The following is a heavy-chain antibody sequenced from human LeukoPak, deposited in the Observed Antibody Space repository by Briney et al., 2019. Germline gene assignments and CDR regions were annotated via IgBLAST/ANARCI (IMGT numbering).Heavy chain of an antibody. CDR3: AKDPIYYDSSGYLN. CDR1: GFTFSSYG. J-gene: IGHJ4*02. D-gene: IGHD3-22*01. CDR2: ISYDGSNK. V-gene: IGHV3-30*18. Sequence: GGSLRLSCAASGFTFSSYGMHWVRQAPGKGLEWVAVISYDGSNKYYADSVKGRFTISRDNSKNTLYLQMNSLRAEDTALYYCAKDPIYYDSSGYLNWGQGTLVTVSS.